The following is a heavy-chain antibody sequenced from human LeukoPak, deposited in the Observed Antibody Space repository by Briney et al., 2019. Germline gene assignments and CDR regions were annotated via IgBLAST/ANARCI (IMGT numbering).Heavy chain of an antibody. V-gene: IGHV4-39*07. Sequence: SETLSLTCTVSAGSISSDSYYWGWIRQPPGKGLEWIGTIYYSGNTYYNPSLKSRLTISVDTSKNQFSLKLRSVTAADTALYYCARGSTIWHRGYFDYWGQGTLVTVSS. D-gene: IGHD3-16*01. CDR2: IYYSGNT. CDR1: AGSISSDSYY. J-gene: IGHJ4*02. CDR3: ARGSTIWHRGYFDY.